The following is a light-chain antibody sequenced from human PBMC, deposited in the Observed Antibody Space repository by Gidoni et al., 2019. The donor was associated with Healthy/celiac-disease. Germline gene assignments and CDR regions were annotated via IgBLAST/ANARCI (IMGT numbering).Light chain of an antibody. Sequence: DIHMTQSPSSLSASVGDRVTITCQASQDISNYLNWYQQKPGKAPKLLIYDASNLETGVPSRFSGSGSGTDFTFTISSLQPEDIATYYCQQYDNLPTFGGGTKVEI. J-gene: IGKJ4*01. CDR3: QQYDNLPT. CDR1: QDISNY. V-gene: IGKV1-33*01. CDR2: DAS.